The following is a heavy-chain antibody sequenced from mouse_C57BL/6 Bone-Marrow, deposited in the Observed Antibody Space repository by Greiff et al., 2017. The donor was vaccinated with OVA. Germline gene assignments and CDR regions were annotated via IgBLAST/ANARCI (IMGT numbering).Heavy chain of an antibody. J-gene: IGHJ1*03. V-gene: IGHV1-82*01. CDR1: GYAFSSSW. Sequence: QVQLQQSGPELVKPGASVKISCKASGYAFSSSWMNWVKQRPGKGLEWIGRIYPGDGDTNYNGKFKGKATLTADKSSSTAYMQLSSLTSEDSAVYFCARYDYSNRWYFDVWGTGTTVTVSS. CDR3: ARYDYSNRWYFDV. CDR2: IYPGDGDT. D-gene: IGHD2-5*01.